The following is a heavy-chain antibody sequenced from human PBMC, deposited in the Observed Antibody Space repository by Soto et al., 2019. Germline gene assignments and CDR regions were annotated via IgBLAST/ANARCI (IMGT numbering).Heavy chain of an antibody. J-gene: IGHJ1*01. CDR2: INSSGGST. Sequence: QVQLVQSGGEVRKPGASVKLSCKASGYSFNDYYIHWVRQGPGQAIEWIGMINSSGGSTTYAERFQERLTLTRDKATRTVYMELSSLSSADTANYYCARMTTLTGFERFQDWGQGTLVSVSS. V-gene: IGHV1-46*02. D-gene: IGHD3-9*01. CDR1: GYSFNDYY. CDR3: ARMTTLTGFERFQD.